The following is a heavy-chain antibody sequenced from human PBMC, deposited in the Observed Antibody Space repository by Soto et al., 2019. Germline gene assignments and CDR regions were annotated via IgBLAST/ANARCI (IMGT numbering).Heavy chain of an antibody. CDR3: ARLGVGTVTFDY. CDR1: GGSISGHY. CDR2: VYYIGST. J-gene: IGHJ4*02. V-gene: IGHV4-59*11. D-gene: IGHD2-21*02. Sequence: SETLSLTCTVSGGSISGHYWSWIRQPPGKGLEWVGYVYYIGSTNYNPSLKSRVTTSADTSNNQFSLKLSSVTAADTAVYYCARLGVGTVTFDYWGQGTLVTVSS.